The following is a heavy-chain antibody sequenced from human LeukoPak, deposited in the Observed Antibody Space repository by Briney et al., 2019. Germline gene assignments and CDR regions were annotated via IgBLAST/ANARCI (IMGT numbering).Heavy chain of an antibody. J-gene: IGHJ4*02. D-gene: IGHD3-10*01. CDR1: GGSISSYC. CDR2: IYYSGST. V-gene: IGHV4-59*01. CDR3: ARGGSYYGSGSYPDY. Sequence: PSETLSLTCTVSGGSISSYCWSWIRQPPGKGLEWIGYIYYSGSTNYNPSLKSRVTISVDTSKNQFSLKLSSVTAADTAVYYCARGGSYYGSGSYPDYWGQGTLDTVSS.